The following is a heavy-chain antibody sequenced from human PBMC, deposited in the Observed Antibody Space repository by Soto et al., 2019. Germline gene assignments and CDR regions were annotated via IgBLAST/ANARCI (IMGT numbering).Heavy chain of an antibody. V-gene: IGHV4-39*01. J-gene: IGHJ4*02. CDR3: VILGDS. CDR1: GASISLDEYH. CDR2: VKSSGT. Sequence: SGTLSLTCTVSGASISLDEYHWGWIRQPPGKGLEWIGGVKSSGTYYNPSLRSRITVSVATSNNQFSLNLRSVTAADTATYYCVILGDSWGQGALVTVSS. D-gene: IGHD3-10*01.